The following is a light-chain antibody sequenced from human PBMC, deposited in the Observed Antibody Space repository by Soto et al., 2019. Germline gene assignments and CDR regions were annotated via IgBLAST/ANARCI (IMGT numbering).Light chain of an antibody. CDR3: QSYDSSLSGYV. Sequence: SVLTQPPSVSEAPGQRVTISCTGSSSNIGAGYEAHWYQQVPGTAPKLLIYENNNRPSGVPDRFSGSTSGTSASLAITGLQAEDEAEYYCQSYDSSLSGYVFGTGTKVTVL. J-gene: IGLJ1*01. V-gene: IGLV1-40*01. CDR2: ENN. CDR1: SSNIGAGYE.